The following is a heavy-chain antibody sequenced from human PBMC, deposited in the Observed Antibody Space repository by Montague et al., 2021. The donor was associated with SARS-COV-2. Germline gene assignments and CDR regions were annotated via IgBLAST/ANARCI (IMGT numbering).Heavy chain of an antibody. D-gene: IGHD6-6*01. J-gene: IGHJ4*02. CDR1: GGSVSSGSYY. V-gene: IGHV4-61*01. Sequence: SETLSLTCTVSGGSVSSGSYYWSWIRQPPGKGLEWIGYVYFTGGTNYNPTLKRRVTISLDTSRSQFSLNFDSVTAADTAVYFCAREKRSSYFSDYWGQGIMVTVSS. CDR2: VYFTGGT. CDR3: AREKRSSYFSDY.